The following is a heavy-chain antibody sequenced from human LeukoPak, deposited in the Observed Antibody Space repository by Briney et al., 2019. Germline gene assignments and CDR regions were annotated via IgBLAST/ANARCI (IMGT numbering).Heavy chain of an antibody. V-gene: IGHV4-34*01. D-gene: IGHD4-17*01. CDR3: TRMTTGHDY. CDR1: GVSFNDYY. J-gene: IGHJ4*02. Sequence: SETLSLTCAVSGVSFNDYYXXXXXXTPGXXLEXXXXXNHSGYTNDSPXLXXRVXIXXXXSRKQFSLNLRSVTVADTGIYYCTRMTTGHDYWGQGTLVTVSS. CDR2: XNHSGYT.